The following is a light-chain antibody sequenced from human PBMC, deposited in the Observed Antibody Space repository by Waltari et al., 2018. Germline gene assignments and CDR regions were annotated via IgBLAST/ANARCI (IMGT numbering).Light chain of an antibody. CDR3: QNHERLPAT. J-gene: IGKJ1*01. CDR2: QAS. Sequence: ELVLTQSPGTLSLSPGERATLACRASQSVGRFLAWYQQKPGQAPRLLIYQASNRATGIPDRCSGSGSGTDFSLTISRLEPEDFAVYYCQNHERLPATFGQGTKVEI. CDR1: QSVGRF. V-gene: IGKV3-20*01.